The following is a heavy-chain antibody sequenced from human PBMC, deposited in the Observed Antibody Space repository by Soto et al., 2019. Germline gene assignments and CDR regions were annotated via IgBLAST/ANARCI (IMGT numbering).Heavy chain of an antibody. Sequence: VGSLRLSCAASGFTFSSYAMSWVRQAPGKGLEWVSAISGSGGSTYYADSVKGRFTISRENSKNTLYLQMNSLRAEDTGVYYCAKAGEIATIEAYXDYWGQGTMVTV. CDR1: GFTFSSYA. CDR3: AKAGEIATIEAYXDY. J-gene: IGHJ4*02. V-gene: IGHV3-23*01. D-gene: IGHD2-21*01. CDR2: ISGSGGST.